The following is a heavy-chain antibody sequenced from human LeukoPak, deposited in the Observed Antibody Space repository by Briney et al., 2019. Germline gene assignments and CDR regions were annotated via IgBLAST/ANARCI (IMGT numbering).Heavy chain of an antibody. Sequence: SETLSLTCTVSGGSISSSAYYWGWIRQPPGKGLEWIGSIYYSGTTYYNPSLKSRFTISVDTSKNHFSLKLSSVTAADTAVYYCARLISSTGNFDYWGQGTLVTVSS. V-gene: IGHV4-39*02. J-gene: IGHJ4*02. CDR2: IYYSGTT. CDR3: ARLISSTGNFDY. D-gene: IGHD1-14*01. CDR1: GGSISSSAYY.